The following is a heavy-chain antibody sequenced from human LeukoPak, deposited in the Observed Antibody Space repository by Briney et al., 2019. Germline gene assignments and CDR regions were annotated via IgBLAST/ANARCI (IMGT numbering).Heavy chain of an antibody. CDR1: AFTFSSYA. Sequence: PGGSLRLSCAASAFTFSSYAMRWVRQAPGKGLEWVSAISGSGGSTYYADSVKGRFTISRDNSKNTLYLQMNSLRAEDTAVYYCAKDNSICAVDGGVADYWGQGTLVTVS. V-gene: IGHV3-23*01. CDR3: AKDNSICAVDGGVADY. D-gene: IGHD3-3*01. CDR2: ISGSGGST. J-gene: IGHJ4*02.